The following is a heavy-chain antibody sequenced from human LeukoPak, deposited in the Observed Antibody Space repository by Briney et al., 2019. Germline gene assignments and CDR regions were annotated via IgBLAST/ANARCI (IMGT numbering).Heavy chain of an antibody. J-gene: IGHJ5*02. D-gene: IGHD3-3*01. CDR1: GGSISSSSYY. CDR3: AKGIYDFWSGYYKGDWFDP. Sequence: SETLSLTCTVSGGSISSSSYYWGWIRQPPGKGLEWIGSIYYSGSTYYNPSLKSRVTISVDTSKNQFSLKLSSVTAADTAVYYCAKGIYDFWSGYYKGDWFDPWGQGTLVTVSS. CDR2: IYYSGST. V-gene: IGHV4-39*01.